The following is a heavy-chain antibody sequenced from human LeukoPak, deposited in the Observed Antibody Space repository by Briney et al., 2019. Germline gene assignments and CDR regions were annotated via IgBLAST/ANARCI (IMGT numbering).Heavy chain of an antibody. CDR2: IYYSGST. J-gene: IGHJ4*02. V-gene: IGHV4-39*07. Sequence: SETLSLTCTVSGGSISSSSYYWGWIRQPPGKGLEWIGSIYYSGSTYYNPSLKSRVTISVDTSKNQFSLKLSSVAAADTAVYYCAREGSDYDSSEFDYWGQGTLVTVSS. CDR1: GGSISSSSYY. CDR3: AREGSDYDSSEFDY. D-gene: IGHD3-22*01.